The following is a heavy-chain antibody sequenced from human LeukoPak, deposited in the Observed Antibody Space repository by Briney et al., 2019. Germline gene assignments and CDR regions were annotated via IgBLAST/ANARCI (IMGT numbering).Heavy chain of an antibody. CDR3: TTSVDY. CDR2: ITSKTIGRTR. J-gene: IGHJ4*02. Sequence: GGSLRLSCAASGFTFTNAWMRWVRQGPGKGLEWVGVITSKTIGRTRDYAAHVKGIFTNTRDDSKNTVYLQMNSLKTGDTGVYYSTTSVDYWGQGTLVTVSS. CDR1: GFTFTNAW. V-gene: IGHV3-15*01.